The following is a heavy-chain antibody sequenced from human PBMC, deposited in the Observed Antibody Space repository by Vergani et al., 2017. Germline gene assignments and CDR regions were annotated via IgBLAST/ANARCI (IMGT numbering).Heavy chain of an antibody. CDR2: IYYSGST. Sequence: QLQLQESGPGLVKPSETLSLTCTVSGGSISSSSYYWGWIRQPPGRGLESIGSIYYSGSTYYNPSLKSRVTISVDTSKNQFSLKLSTVTAADTAVYYCARANWRAPPGYWGQGTLVTVSS. V-gene: IGHV4-39*07. D-gene: IGHD1-20*01. CDR3: ARANWRAPPGY. CDR1: GGSISSSSYY. J-gene: IGHJ4*02.